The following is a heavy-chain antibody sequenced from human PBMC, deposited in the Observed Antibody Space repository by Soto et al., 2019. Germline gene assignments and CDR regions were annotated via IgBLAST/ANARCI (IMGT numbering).Heavy chain of an antibody. CDR3: ARHPSNFWFDP. Sequence: PSETLSLTCTVSGGSISNYYWSWIRQPPGKGLEWIGYIYYSGSTYYNPSLKSRVTVSVDTSKNQFSLKLSSVTAADTAVYYCARHPSNFWFDPWGQGTLVTVSS. CDR2: IYYSGST. V-gene: IGHV4-59*08. CDR1: GGSISNYY. D-gene: IGHD4-4*01. J-gene: IGHJ5*02.